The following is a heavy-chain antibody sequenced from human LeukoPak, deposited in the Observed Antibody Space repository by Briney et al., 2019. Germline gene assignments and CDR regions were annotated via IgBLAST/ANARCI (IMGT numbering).Heavy chain of an antibody. J-gene: IGHJ5*02. Sequence: ASVKVSCRASGYTFTSYDINWVRQATGQGLEWMGWMNPNSGNTGYAQKFQGRVTMTRNTSISTAYMELSSLRSEDTAGYYCARDRDSDSNWFDPWGQGTLVTVSS. V-gene: IGHV1-8*01. CDR3: ARDRDSDSNWFDP. CDR2: MNPNSGNT. D-gene: IGHD3/OR15-3a*01. CDR1: GYTFTSYD.